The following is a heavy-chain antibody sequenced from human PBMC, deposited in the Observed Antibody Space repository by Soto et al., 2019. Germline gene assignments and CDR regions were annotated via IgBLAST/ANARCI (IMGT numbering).Heavy chain of an antibody. V-gene: IGHV4-39*01. CDR3: ARQARTYFDTTGYYFGS. Sequence: SETLSLTCTVSGGSISSSSHYWGWIRQPPGKGLEWIGSIYYSASTYYNSSLKSRVTISVDTSKNQFSLKLTSVTAADTAVYYCARQARTYFDTTGYYFGSWGQGTLVTVSS. D-gene: IGHD3-22*01. CDR1: GGSISSSSHY. J-gene: IGHJ4*02. CDR2: IYYSAST.